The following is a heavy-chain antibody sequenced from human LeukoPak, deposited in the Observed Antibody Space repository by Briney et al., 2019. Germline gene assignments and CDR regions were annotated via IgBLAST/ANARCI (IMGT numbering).Heavy chain of an antibody. V-gene: IGHV4-59*01. Sequence: PSETMSLTCTVSGGSISIYYWSWIRQPPGKGLEWIGYIYYRGSTNYNPSLKSRVTISVDTSKNQFSLKLSSVTAADTAVYYCARAPLYSYSPGNFDYWGQGTLVTVSS. CDR1: GGSISIYY. CDR3: ARAPLYSYSPGNFDY. D-gene: IGHD5-18*01. J-gene: IGHJ4*02. CDR2: IYYRGST.